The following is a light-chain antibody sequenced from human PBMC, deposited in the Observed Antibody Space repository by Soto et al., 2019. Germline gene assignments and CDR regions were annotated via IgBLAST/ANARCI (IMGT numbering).Light chain of an antibody. CDR2: DAS. CDR3: QMYDTAPWA. CDR1: QAIGTY. V-gene: IGKV1-27*01. Sequence: DIQLTQSPSSLSASVGDRVTIVCRASQAIGTYLAWYQQKPGKLPRLLIYDASMQSGVPSRFSGSGSGTEFPLTISRLQPEDFATYYCQMYDTAPWAFGQGTKVEVK. J-gene: IGKJ1*01.